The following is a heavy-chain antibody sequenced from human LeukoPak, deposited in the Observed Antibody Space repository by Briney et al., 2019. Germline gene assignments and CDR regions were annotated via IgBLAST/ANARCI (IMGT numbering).Heavy chain of an antibody. J-gene: IGHJ4*02. V-gene: IGHV3-30*18. CDR3: AKGNGRTFDY. CDR1: GFNFSNYG. CDR2: ISYDGSNK. D-gene: IGHD2-8*01. Sequence: GGSLRLSCAASGFNFSNYGMHWVRQAPGKGLEWVAVISYDGSNKYYADSVKGRFTISRDNSKNTLYLQMNSLRAEDTAVYYCAKGNGRTFDYWGQGTLVTVSS.